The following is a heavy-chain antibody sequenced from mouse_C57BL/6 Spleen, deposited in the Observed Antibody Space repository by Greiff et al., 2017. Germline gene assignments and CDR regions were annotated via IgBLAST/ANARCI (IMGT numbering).Heavy chain of an antibody. V-gene: IGHV14-4*01. CDR1: GFNIKDDY. CDR2: IDPENGDT. D-gene: IGHD1-1*01. Sequence: VQLQQSGAELVRPGASVKLSCTASGFNIKDDYMHWVKQRPEQGLEWIGWIDPENGDTEYASKFQGKATITADTSSNTAYLQLSSLTSEDTAVYYCTRGTTVVDWGQGTTLTVSS. J-gene: IGHJ2*01. CDR3: TRGTTVVD.